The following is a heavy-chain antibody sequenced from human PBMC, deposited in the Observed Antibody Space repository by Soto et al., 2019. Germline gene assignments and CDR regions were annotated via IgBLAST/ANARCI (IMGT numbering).Heavy chain of an antibody. J-gene: IGHJ4*02. D-gene: IGHD5-12*01. CDR3: ARVAPSAPIVATILYFDY. CDR1: GGTFSSYA. Sequence: ASVKVSCKASGGTFSSYAISWVRQAPGQGLEWMGGIIPIFGTANYAQKFQGRVTITADESTSTAYMELSSLRSEDTAVYYCARVAPSAPIVATILYFDYWGQGTLVTVSS. CDR2: IIPIFGTA. V-gene: IGHV1-69*13.